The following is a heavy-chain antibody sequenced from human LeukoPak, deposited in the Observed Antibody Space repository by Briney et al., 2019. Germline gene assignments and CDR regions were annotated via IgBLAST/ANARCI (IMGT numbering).Heavy chain of an antibody. CDR1: GFTFSSYE. Sequence: GGSLRLSCAASGFTFSSYEMNWVRQAPGKGLEWVSYISSSGSTIYYADSVKGRFTISRDNAKNSLYLQMNSLRAEDTAVYYCARVYGDYVAHWYFDLWGRGTLVTVSS. V-gene: IGHV3-48*03. J-gene: IGHJ2*01. CDR2: ISSSGSTI. CDR3: ARVYGDYVAHWYFDL. D-gene: IGHD4-17*01.